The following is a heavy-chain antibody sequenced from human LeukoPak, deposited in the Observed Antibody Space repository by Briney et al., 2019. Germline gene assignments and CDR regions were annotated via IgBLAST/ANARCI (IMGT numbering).Heavy chain of an antibody. CDR2: ISYDGSNK. Sequence: PGRSLRLSCAASGFTFNSYGMHWVRQAPGKGLEWVAVISYDGSNKYYADSVKGRFTISRDNSKNTLYLQMNSLRAEDTAVYYCSKENDRAHWGQRTLVTVSS. J-gene: IGHJ4*02. CDR3: SKENDRAH. CDR1: GFTFNSYG. V-gene: IGHV3-30*18.